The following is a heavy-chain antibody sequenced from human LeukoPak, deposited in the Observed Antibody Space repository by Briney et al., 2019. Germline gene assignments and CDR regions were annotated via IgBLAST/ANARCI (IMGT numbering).Heavy chain of an antibody. J-gene: IGHJ5*02. CDR3: VRDLRIGAVAGWFDP. CDR1: GFNFRDYH. D-gene: IGHD6-19*01. V-gene: IGHV3-11*06. Sequence: PGGSLRLSCAASGFNFRDYHMSWIRQAPGKGLEWVAYIVGSSSYTNYADSVKGRFTISRDNGENSLYLQMNSLRDEDTAVYYCVRDLRIGAVAGWFDPWGQGTLVTVSS. CDR2: IVGSSSYT.